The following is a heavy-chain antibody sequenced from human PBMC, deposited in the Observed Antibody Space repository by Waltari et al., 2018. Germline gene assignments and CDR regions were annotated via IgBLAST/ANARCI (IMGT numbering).Heavy chain of an antibody. CDR2: SQPGGSST. CDR3: ARSQGSYYGSGRRDFDY. Sequence: QVQLVQSGAEVKKPGASVKVSCKASGYTFTNYYIHWVRQAPGQGLEGMGRSQPGGSSTSYAEKFRGRVTMTRDTSTSTVNMDLTSLRSEDTAVYYCARSQGSYYGSGRRDFDYWGQGTLVTVSS. CDR1: GYTFTNYY. J-gene: IGHJ4*02. D-gene: IGHD3-10*01. V-gene: IGHV1-46*01.